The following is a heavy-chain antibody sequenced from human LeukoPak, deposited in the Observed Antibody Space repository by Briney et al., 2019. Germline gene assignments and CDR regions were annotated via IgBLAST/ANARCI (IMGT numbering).Heavy chain of an antibody. CDR1: GYTFTGYC. V-gene: IGHV1-2*02. CDR3: ARVDAAAGTY. J-gene: IGHJ4*02. D-gene: IGHD6-13*01. Sequence: ASVKVSCKASGYTFTGYCMHWVRQAPGQGLEWMGWINPNSGGTNYAQKFQGRVTMTRDTSISTAYMELSRLRSDDTAVYYCARVDAAAGTYWGQGTLVTVSS. CDR2: INPNSGGT.